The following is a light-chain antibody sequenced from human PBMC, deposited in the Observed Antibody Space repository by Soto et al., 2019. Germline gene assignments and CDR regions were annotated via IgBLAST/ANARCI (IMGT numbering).Light chain of an antibody. CDR3: SSYTSSSTLV. V-gene: IGLV2-14*01. J-gene: IGLJ1*01. Sequence: HSALTQPAYVSGSAGESITISCTGTSSDVGGYNYVSWYQQHPGKAPKLMIYDVSNRPSGVSNRFSGSKSGNTASLTISGLQAEDEADYYCSSYTSSSTLVFGTGTKVTVL. CDR2: DVS. CDR1: SSDVGGYNY.